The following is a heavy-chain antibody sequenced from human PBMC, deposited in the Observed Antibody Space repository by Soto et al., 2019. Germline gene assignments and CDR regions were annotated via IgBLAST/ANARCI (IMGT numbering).Heavy chain of an antibody. CDR1: GFTFSSYG. J-gene: IGHJ1*01. D-gene: IGHD3-22*01. Sequence: EVQLLESGGGLVPPGGWLRLSCVASGFTFSSYGMSWVRQAPGKGLEWVSGIGDGGHTYVAGSVRGRVTISRDNSKNTLYLHMDSLRAEDRAVYFCAKSYSGYIAYFQHWGQGTLVTVSS. V-gene: IGHV3-23*01. CDR2: IGDGGHT. CDR3: AKSYSGYIAYFQH.